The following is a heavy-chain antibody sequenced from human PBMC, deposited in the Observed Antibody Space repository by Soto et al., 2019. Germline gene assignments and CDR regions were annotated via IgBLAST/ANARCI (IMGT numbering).Heavy chain of an antibody. J-gene: IGHJ4*02. CDR1: GYTFTHYY. V-gene: IGHV1-46*01. Sequence: QVQLVQSGAEVKKPGASVRVSCKASGYTFTHYYIHWVRQAPGQGLEWMGIINPNGGITTYAQKFRAGFSMTRDTSTSTVYLELSSLRSVDSAVYYCATSVNAAMAFDYWGQGTLVTVSS. D-gene: IGHD5-18*01. CDR3: ATSVNAAMAFDY. CDR2: INPNGGIT.